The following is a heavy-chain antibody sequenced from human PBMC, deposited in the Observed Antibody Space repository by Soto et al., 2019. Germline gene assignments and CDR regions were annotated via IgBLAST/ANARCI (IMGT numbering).Heavy chain of an antibody. J-gene: IGHJ4*02. CDR1: GYTFTGYY. CDR3: VTGDHLVR. Sequence: QMQLVQSGAEARKPGASVKVSCKTSGYTFTGYYLNWVRQAPGRGLEWVGWFNPKTGDTNNAQKFQGRVTMTTDTSISTGYMELSGLKSDDTAVYYCVTGDHLVRWGQGTRVTVSS. D-gene: IGHD6-6*01. CDR2: FNPKTGDT. V-gene: IGHV1-2*02.